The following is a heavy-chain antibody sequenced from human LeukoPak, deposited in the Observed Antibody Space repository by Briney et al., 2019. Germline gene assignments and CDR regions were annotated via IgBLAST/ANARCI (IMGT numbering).Heavy chain of an antibody. J-gene: IGHJ4*02. V-gene: IGHV1-18*01. CDR1: GYSFSYFG. CDR3: ARGLDAAAGLANFDY. D-gene: IGHD6-25*01. Sequence: ASVKVSCKASGYSFSYFGINWVRQAPGQGLEWMGWINCYNGNTNYAQKSEGRLTLTTDTATSSVYMELRNLRSDDTAVYYCARGLDAAAGLANFDYWGQGTLVTVSS. CDR2: INCYNGNT.